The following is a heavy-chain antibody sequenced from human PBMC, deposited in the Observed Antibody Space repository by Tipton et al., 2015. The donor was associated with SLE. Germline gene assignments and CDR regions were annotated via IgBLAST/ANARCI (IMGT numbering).Heavy chain of an antibody. V-gene: IGHV1-69*01. J-gene: IGHJ6*03. CDR3: ARCDFWSGYRXXYYYYYMDV. CDR1: GGTFSSYA. D-gene: IGHD3-3*01. CDR2: IIPIFGTE. Sequence: QLVQSGAEVKKPGSSVKVSCKASGGTFSSYAIXWVRQAPGQGIEWMGGIIPIFGTENYAQKFQGRVTITTDESTSTAYMELSSLRSEDTAVYYCARCDFWSGYRXXYYYYYMDVWGKGTTVTVSS.